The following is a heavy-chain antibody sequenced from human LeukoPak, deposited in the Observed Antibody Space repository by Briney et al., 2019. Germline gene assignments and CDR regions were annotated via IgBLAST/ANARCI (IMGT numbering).Heavy chain of an antibody. J-gene: IGHJ4*02. CDR3: AKAPKRIQLWLLDY. Sequence: GGSLGPSVEAPGLALGSNARCSAHQSQGKGLKWVSAISGSGGSTYYADSVKGRFTISRDNSKNTLYLQMNSLRAEDTAVYYCAKAPKRIQLWLLDYWGQGTLVTVSS. V-gene: IGHV3-23*01. CDR2: ISGSGGST. D-gene: IGHD5-18*01. CDR1: GLALGSNA.